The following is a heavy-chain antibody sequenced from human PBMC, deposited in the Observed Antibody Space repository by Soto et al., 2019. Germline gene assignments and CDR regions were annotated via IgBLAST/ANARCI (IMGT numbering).Heavy chain of an antibody. CDR3: ASWRSYSGSYCFDD. CDR1: GCTFNTYT. Sequence: SVKVSCKASGCTFNTYTINWLRQAPGRGLEWVGQVVPMYDSVNYAETFQGRVTITVDKSTNTAYMELTSLRSQDTALYFCASWRSYSGSYCFDDWGQGTLVTVSS. CDR2: VVPMYDSV. V-gene: IGHV1-69*06. J-gene: IGHJ4*02. D-gene: IGHD1-26*01.